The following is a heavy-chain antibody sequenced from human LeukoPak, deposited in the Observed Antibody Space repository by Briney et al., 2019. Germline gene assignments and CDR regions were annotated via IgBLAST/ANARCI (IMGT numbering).Heavy chain of an antibody. CDR2: IYYSGST. D-gene: IGHD6-13*01. CDR3: ARGVAAAGTWWFDP. V-gene: IGHV4-30-4*01. Sequence: SETLSLTCTVSGGSISSGDYYWSWIRQPPGKGLGWIGYIYYSGSTYYNPSLKSRVTISVDTSKNQFSLKLSSVTAADTAVYYCARGVAAAGTWWFDPWGQGTLVTVSS. CDR1: GGSISSGDYY. J-gene: IGHJ5*02.